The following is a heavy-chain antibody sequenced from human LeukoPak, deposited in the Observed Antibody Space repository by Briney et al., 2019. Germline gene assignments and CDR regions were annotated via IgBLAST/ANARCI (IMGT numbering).Heavy chain of an antibody. CDR3: ARADGTTGLDY. CDR2: INPSGGST. J-gene: IGHJ4*02. D-gene: IGHD1-1*01. Sequence: ASVKVSCKASGYTFTSHYMHWVRQAPGQGPEWMGIINPSGGSTNYAQKFQGRITMTRDTSTSTVYMELSSLRSEDTAVYYCARADGTTGLDYWGQGTLVTVSS. V-gene: IGHV1-46*01. CDR1: GYTFTSHY.